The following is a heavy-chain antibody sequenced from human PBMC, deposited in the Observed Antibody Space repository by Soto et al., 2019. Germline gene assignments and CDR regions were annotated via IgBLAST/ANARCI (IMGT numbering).Heavy chain of an antibody. V-gene: IGHV3-23*01. J-gene: IGHJ3*02. Sequence: PGGSLRLSCAASGFTLSSYAISWVRQAPGKGLEWVSDISGSGSSTYYADSVKGRFTISRDNAKNTLYLQMNSLRAENTAVYYCARDLGVLAFDIWGQGTMVTVSS. CDR3: ARDLGVLAFDI. CDR1: GFTLSSYA. CDR2: ISGSGSST. D-gene: IGHD3-10*01.